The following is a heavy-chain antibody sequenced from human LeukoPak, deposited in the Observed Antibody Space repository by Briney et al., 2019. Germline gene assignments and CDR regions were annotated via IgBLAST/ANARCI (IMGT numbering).Heavy chain of an antibody. V-gene: IGHV5-10-1*01. CDR2: INPSDSYT. CDR3: ARLKTWSSE. J-gene: IGHJ4*02. D-gene: IGHD6-6*01. Sequence: GESLQISCQGSGYSFTCFWISWVRQMPGKGLEWMGRINPSDSYTNYSPSFQGHVTISADKSISTAYLQWSSLTASDTAMYYCARLKTWSSEWGQGTLVTVSS. CDR1: GYSFTCFW.